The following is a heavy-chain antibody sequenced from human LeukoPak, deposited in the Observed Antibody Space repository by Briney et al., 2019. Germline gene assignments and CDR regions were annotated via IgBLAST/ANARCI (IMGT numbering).Heavy chain of an antibody. V-gene: IGHV4-34*01. CDR1: GGSFSGDY. Sequence: SETLSLTCAVYGGSFSGDYRSWIRQPPGKGLEWIGEVNHSGSTNYNPSLKSRVTISVDTSKNQFSLRLSSVTAADTAVYYCARGGSQQNYYYNYMDVWGKGTTVTVSS. D-gene: IGHD1-26*01. CDR2: VNHSGST. J-gene: IGHJ6*03. CDR3: ARGGSQQNYYYNYMDV.